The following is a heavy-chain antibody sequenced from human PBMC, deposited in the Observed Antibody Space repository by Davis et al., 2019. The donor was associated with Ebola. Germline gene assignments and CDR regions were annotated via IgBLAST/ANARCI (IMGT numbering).Heavy chain of an antibody. CDR3: AKGGVVVANWFDP. Sequence: GESLKISCAASGFTFSSYSMNWVRQAPGKGLEWVSSISSSSSYIYYADSVKGRFTISRDNSKNTLYLQMNSLRAEDTAVYYCAKGGVVVANWFDPWGQGTLVTVSS. V-gene: IGHV3-21*04. J-gene: IGHJ5*02. D-gene: IGHD2-15*01. CDR2: ISSSSSYI. CDR1: GFTFSSYS.